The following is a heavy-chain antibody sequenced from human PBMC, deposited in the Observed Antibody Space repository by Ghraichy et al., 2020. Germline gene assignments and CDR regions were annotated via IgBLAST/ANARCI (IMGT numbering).Heavy chain of an antibody. V-gene: IGHV3-7*03. CDR3: ARMGIRAGFDY. CDR2: IKYDGSEK. CDR1: GFTFSSYW. Sequence: LSLTCAGSGFTFSSYWMTWVRQAPGEGLEWVANIKYDGSEKYSVDSVKGRFTISRDNAKKSLYLQMNSLRAEDTAVYYCARMGIRAGFDYWGQGTLVTVSS. D-gene: IGHD1-26*01. J-gene: IGHJ4*02.